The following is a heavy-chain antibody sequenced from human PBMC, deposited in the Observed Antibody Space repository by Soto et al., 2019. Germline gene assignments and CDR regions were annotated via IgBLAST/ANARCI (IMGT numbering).Heavy chain of an antibody. CDR1: GGSISSGGYY. V-gene: IGHV4-61*08. D-gene: IGHD6-19*01. CDR2: IYYSGST. Sequence: SETLSLTCTVSGGSISSGGYYWSWIRQPPGKGLEWIGYIYYSGSTNYNPSLKSRVTISVDTSKNQFSLKLSSVTAADTAVYYCARAPIAVAANDYWGQGTLVTVSS. CDR3: ARAPIAVAANDY. J-gene: IGHJ4*02.